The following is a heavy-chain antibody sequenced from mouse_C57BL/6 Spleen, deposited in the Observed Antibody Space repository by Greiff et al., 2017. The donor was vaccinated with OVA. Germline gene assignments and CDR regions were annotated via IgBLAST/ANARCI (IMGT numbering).Heavy chain of an antibody. J-gene: IGHJ2*01. CDR3: ARSYYYGSRRDYFDY. D-gene: IGHD1-1*01. Sequence: QVQLQQSGAELVKPGASVKISCKASGYAFSSYWMNWVKQRPGKGLEWIGQIYPGDGDTNYNGKFKGKATLTADKSSSTAYMQLSSLTSEDSAVYFCARSYYYGSRRDYFDYWGQGTTHTVSS. CDR2: IYPGDGDT. V-gene: IGHV1-80*01. CDR1: GYAFSSYW.